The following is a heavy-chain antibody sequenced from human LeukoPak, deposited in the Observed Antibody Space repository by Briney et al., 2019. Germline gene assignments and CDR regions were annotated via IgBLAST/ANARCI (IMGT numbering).Heavy chain of an antibody. Sequence: ASVKVSCKASGYTLTSYYMHWLRQAPGQGLEWMGIINPSGGSTSYAQKFQGRVTMTRDTSTSTVYMELSSLRSEDTAVYYCARGPTVTTLKGDDAFDIWGQGTMVTVSS. V-gene: IGHV1-46*01. J-gene: IGHJ3*02. D-gene: IGHD4-17*01. CDR2: INPSGGST. CDR1: GYTLTSYY. CDR3: ARGPTVTTLKGDDAFDI.